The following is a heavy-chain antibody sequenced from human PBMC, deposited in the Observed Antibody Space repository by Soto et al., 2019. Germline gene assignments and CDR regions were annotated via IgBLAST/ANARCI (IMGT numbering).Heavy chain of an antibody. D-gene: IGHD3-10*01. Sequence: VQLVQSGAEVKKPGSSVKVSCKASGGTFSSYAISWVRQAPGQGLEWMGGIIPIFGTANYAQKFQGRVTITADESTSTAYMELSSLRSEDTAVYYCARDRSSGSYWGGYYYYGMDVWGQGTTVTVSS. CDR2: IIPIFGTA. CDR1: GGTFSSYA. CDR3: ARDRSSGSYWGGYYYYGMDV. V-gene: IGHV1-69*01. J-gene: IGHJ6*02.